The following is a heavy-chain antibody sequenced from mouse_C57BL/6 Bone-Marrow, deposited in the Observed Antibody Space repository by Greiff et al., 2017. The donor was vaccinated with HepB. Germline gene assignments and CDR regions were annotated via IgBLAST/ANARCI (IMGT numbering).Heavy chain of an antibody. CDR1: GFSLSTFGMG. V-gene: IGHV8-8*01. Sequence: QVTLKESGPGILQPSQTLSLTCSFSGFSLSTFGMGVGWIRQPSGQGLEWLAHIWWDDDEYYNPALKSRPTISKDTSKNRVFRKIANVDSADTARYYSARMGVWLRGGFAYWGQGTLVTVSA. CDR2: IWWDDDE. D-gene: IGHD2-2*01. CDR3: ARMGVWLRGGFAY. J-gene: IGHJ3*01.